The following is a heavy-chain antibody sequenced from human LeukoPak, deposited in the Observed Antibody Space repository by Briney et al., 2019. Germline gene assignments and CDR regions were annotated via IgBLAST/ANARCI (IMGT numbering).Heavy chain of an antibody. Sequence: GESLKISCKGSGYSFTSYWIGWVRQMPGRGLEWMGIIFPADSDTRYSPSFQGQVTISADKSISTAYLQWSSLKASDTAMYYRARPRDSYDGTGYYNAFDIWGQGTMVTVSS. V-gene: IGHV5-51*01. CDR2: IFPADSDT. D-gene: IGHD3-22*01. CDR3: ARPRDSYDGTGYYNAFDI. CDR1: GYSFTSYW. J-gene: IGHJ3*02.